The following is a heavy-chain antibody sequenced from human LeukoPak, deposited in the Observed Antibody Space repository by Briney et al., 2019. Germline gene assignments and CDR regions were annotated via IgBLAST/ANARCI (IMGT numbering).Heavy chain of an antibody. CDR1: GFTFSSYW. Sequence: GGSLRLSCAASGFTFSSYWMSWVRQAPGKGLEWVAKIKQDGSEKYYVDSVKGRFTISRDNSKNTLYLQMNSLRAQDTAVYDCTKERRRDDILTGSFSDWGQGILVTVSS. J-gene: IGHJ4*02. CDR3: TKERRRDDILTGSFSD. V-gene: IGHV3-7*01. CDR2: IKQDGSEK. D-gene: IGHD3-9*01.